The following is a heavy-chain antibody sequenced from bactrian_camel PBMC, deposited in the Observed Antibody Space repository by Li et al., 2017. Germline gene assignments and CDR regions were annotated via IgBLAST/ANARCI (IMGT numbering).Heavy chain of an antibody. CDR3: AKDLNGGSWHQMDY. V-gene: IGHV3-1*01. CDR1: GFTFDGSG. J-gene: IGHJ4*01. CDR2: SSDGYT. D-gene: IGHD6*01. Sequence: QLVESGGGSVQAGGSLKLSCTTSGFTFDGSGMGWYRQAPGNECELVSSSSDGYTYYTDPVKGRFTISRDNAKNTLHLQLNSLKTEDTAMYYCAKDLNGGSWHQMDYWGQGTQVTVS.